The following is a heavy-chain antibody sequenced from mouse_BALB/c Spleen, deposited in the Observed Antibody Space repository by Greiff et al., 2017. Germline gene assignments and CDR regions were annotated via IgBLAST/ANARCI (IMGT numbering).Heavy chain of an antibody. D-gene: IGHD2-14*01. CDR2: IWAGGST. J-gene: IGHJ4*01. CDR3: ARDGGYDYAMDY. CDR1: GFSLTSYG. V-gene: IGHV2-9*02. Sequence: VKLMESGPGLVAPSQSLSITCTVSGFSLTSYGVHWVRQPPGKGLEWLGVIWAGGSTNYNSALMSRLSISKDNSKSQVFLKMNSLQTDDTAMYYCARDGGYDYAMDYWGQGTSVTVSS.